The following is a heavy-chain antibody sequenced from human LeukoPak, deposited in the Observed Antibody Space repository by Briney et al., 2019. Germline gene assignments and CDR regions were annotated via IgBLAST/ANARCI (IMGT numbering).Heavy chain of an antibody. J-gene: IGHJ3*02. Sequence: GGSLRLSCAASGFTFSDHYMSWIRRATGKGLEWLSYISSSGSTIYYADSVKGRFTISRDNAKNSLYLQMNSLRAEDTAVYYCARADYGDYVDDAFDIWGQGTMVTVSS. CDR1: GFTFSDHY. V-gene: IGHV3-11*01. CDR3: ARADYGDYVDDAFDI. CDR2: ISSSGSTI. D-gene: IGHD4-17*01.